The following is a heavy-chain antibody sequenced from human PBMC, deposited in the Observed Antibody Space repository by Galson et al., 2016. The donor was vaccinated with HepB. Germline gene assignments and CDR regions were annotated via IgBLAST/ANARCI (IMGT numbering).Heavy chain of an antibody. J-gene: IGHJ4*02. CDR1: GFTFRDYA. CDR3: VKVPHFDFWRGYYSYFDF. V-gene: IGHV3-23*01. Sequence: SLRLSCAASGFTFRDYAMTWVRQAPGQGLEWISTISGTSGSTYSADSVKGRFTISRDNLKNTLFLQMNSLTVEDTAVYYCVKVPHFDFWRGYYSYFDFWGQGTLVTVSS. D-gene: IGHD3-3*01. CDR2: ISGTSGST.